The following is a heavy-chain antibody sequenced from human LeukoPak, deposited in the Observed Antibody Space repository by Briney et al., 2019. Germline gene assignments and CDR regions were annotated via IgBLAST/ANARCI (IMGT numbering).Heavy chain of an antibody. CDR3: AKSVEMAKYFDY. J-gene: IGHJ4*02. CDR1: GFTFSNYA. CDR2: IWYDGSNK. Sequence: PGGSLRLSCAASGFTFSNYAMHWVRQAPGQGLEWVAVIWYDGSNKYYADSVQGRFTISRDNSKNTLYLQMNSLRAEDTAVYYCAKSVEMAKYFDYWGQGTLVTVSS. D-gene: IGHD5-24*01. V-gene: IGHV3-33*08.